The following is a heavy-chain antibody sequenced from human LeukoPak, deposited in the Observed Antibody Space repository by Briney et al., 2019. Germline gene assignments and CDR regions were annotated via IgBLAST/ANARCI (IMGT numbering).Heavy chain of an antibody. J-gene: IGHJ3*02. Sequence: GESLKISCKGSGYSFTTYWIGWVRQMPGKGLEWMGIIYPGDSDTRYSPSFQGQVTISADKSISTAYLQWSSLKASDTAMYYCASSLGWGGILGGGNYYDSSGYPRPEDAFDIWGQGTMVTVSS. V-gene: IGHV5-51*01. CDR3: ASSLGWGGILGGGNYYDSSGYPRPEDAFDI. CDR1: GYSFTTYW. CDR2: IYPGDSDT. D-gene: IGHD3-22*01.